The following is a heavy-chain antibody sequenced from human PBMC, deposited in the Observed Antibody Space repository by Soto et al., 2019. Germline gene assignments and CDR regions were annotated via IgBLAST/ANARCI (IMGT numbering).Heavy chain of an antibody. V-gene: IGHV1-69*12. CDR3: ARSGGLDRDYNY. CDR2: IIPMFHTP. Sequence: QVQLVQSGAEVKKPGSSVKVSCKASGGTFSSDSFSWVRQAHGQGLEWMGGIIPMFHTPNCAQKFQDRVTITADESTSTAYMQLSSLRSGHTAVYYCARSGGLDRDYNYWGQGSLVTVSS. D-gene: IGHD2-15*01. CDR1: GGTFSSDS. J-gene: IGHJ4*02.